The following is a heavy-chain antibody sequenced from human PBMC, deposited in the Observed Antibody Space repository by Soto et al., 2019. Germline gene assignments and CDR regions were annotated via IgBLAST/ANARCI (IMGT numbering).Heavy chain of an antibody. CDR2: ISAYNGNT. CDR3: ARDDPGDPLY. V-gene: IGHV1-18*01. J-gene: IGHJ4*02. CDR1: GYTCTSHG. Sequence: ASLKVSCKGSGYTCTSHGMSWVRQAPGQGLEWMGWISAYNGNTNYAQKLQGRVTMTTDTSTGTAYMELRSLRSDDTAVYYCARDDPGDPLYWGQGTLVTVSS.